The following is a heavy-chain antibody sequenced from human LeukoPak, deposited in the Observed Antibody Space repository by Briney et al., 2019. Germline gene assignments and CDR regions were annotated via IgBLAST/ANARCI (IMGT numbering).Heavy chain of an antibody. D-gene: IGHD4-11*01. CDR2: ISRSGTTI. CDR3: ARRNYISRGGDYSNPFKVRELRYYYYGLDV. Sequence: GGSLRLSCTASGFTFSSYEMNWVRQAPGKGLEWVSYISRSGTTIYYADSVKGRFTTSRDSAKNSLYLQMNSLRAEDTAVYYCARRNYISRGGDYSNPFKVRELRYYYYGLDVWGQGTTVTVSS. J-gene: IGHJ6*02. CDR1: GFTFSSYE. V-gene: IGHV3-48*03.